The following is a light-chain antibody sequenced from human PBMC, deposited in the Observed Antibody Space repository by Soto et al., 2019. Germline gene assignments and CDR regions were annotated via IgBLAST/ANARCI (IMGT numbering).Light chain of an antibody. Sequence: EIVMTQSPATLSVSPGERTTLFCRASQSVNSALAWYQQKPGQVPRLLIYGASTRATGVPARFSGSRSGTDFTLTISSLQSEDFAVYYCQHRMNWPWTFGQGTKVDIK. V-gene: IGKV3-15*01. CDR3: QHRMNWPWT. J-gene: IGKJ1*01. CDR2: GAS. CDR1: QSVNSA.